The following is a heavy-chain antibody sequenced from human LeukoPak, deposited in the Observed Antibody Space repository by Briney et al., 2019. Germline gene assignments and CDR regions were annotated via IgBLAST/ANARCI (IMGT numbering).Heavy chain of an antibody. CDR2: ISSSSSYI. D-gene: IGHD1-14*01. V-gene: IGHV3-21*01. J-gene: IGHJ4*02. CDR1: VFTFSSYS. Sequence: PGGSLRLSCAASVFTFSSYSMSWVRQAPWKGLEWVSSISSSSSYIYYADSVKGRFTISRDNAKNSLYLQMNSLRAEDTAVYYCARVTNLDYWGQGTLVTVSS. CDR3: ARVTNLDY.